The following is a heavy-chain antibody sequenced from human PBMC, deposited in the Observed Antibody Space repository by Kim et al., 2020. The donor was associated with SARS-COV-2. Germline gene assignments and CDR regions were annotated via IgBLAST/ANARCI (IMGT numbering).Heavy chain of an antibody. J-gene: IGHJ3*02. V-gene: IGHV3-7*03. CDR3: ARASPYDSSGYRGEAFDI. Sequence: GGSLRLSCAASGFTFSSYWMSWVRQAPGKGLEWVANIKQDGSEKYYVDSVKGRFTISRDNAKNSLYLQMNSLRAEDTAVYYCARASPYDSSGYRGEAFDIWGQGTMVTVSS. D-gene: IGHD3-22*01. CDR1: GFTFSSYW. CDR2: IKQDGSEK.